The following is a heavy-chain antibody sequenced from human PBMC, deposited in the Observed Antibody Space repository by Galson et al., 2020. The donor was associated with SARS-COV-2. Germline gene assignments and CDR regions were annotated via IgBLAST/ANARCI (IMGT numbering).Heavy chain of an antibody. CDR2: IWYDGSRQ. CDR1: GFTFTNHG. V-gene: IGHV3-33*01. Sequence: TGGSLRLSCAASGFTFTNHGFHWVRQAPGKGLEWVALIWYDGSRQHYADSVTGRFTISRDSSKDTLYLQMNSLRAEDTAVYYCARDVGTFGARRGSYFDSWGQGTLVTVSS. J-gene: IGHJ4*02. CDR3: ARDVGTFGARRGSYFDS. D-gene: IGHD3-16*01.